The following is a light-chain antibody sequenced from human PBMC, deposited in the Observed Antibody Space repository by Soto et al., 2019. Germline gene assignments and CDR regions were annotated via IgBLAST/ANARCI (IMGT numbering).Light chain of an antibody. CDR3: PQYGSSPPTFT. Sequence: EIVLTQSPGTLSLSPGERATLSCRASQSVSSSYLAWYQQKPGQAPRLLIYGASSKATSIPDRFSGSGSGTAFTLTISRLEPEDFAVYYCPQYGSSPPTFTSGTGTKVDIK. V-gene: IGKV3-20*01. CDR2: GAS. J-gene: IGKJ3*01. CDR1: QSVSSSY.